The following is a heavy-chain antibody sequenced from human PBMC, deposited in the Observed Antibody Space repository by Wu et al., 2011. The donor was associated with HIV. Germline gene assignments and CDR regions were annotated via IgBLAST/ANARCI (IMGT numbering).Heavy chain of an antibody. Sequence: QVQLVQSGAEVRKPGASVKVSCKASGYMFTGFYIHWVRQAPGQGLEWMGWINPNSGGTNYAQKFQGRATMTRDTSINTAYMELSRLRSDDTAVYYCARWLACTSTACYTSTPHFDYWGQGTLVTVSS. J-gene: IGHJ4*02. CDR3: ARWLACTSTACYTSTPHFDY. V-gene: IGHV1-2*02. CDR2: INPNSGGT. CDR1: GYMFTGFY. D-gene: IGHD2-2*02.